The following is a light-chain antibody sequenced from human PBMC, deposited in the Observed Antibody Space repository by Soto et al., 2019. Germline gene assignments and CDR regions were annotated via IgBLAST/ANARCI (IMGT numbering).Light chain of an antibody. J-gene: IGLJ2*01. CDR1: SSDVGGYNY. Sequence: QSALTQPRSVSGSPGQSVTISCTGTSSDVGGYNYVSWYQQHPGKAPKLMIYDVSKRPSGVPDRFSGSKSGNTASLTISGLQAEDEVDYYCSSYAGSYTVLFGGGTKLTVL. CDR2: DVS. CDR3: SSYAGSYTVL. V-gene: IGLV2-11*01.